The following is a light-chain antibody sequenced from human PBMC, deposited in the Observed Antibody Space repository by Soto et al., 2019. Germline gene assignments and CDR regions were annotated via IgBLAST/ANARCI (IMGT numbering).Light chain of an antibody. CDR3: QAWDSSTVV. V-gene: IGLV3-1*01. J-gene: IGLJ2*01. CDR1: GLGAKY. Sequence: SYELTQAPSVSVSPGQTASITCSGAGLGAKYACWYQQRPGQSPVLVIYQDNKRPSGIPERFSGSNSGNTATLTINGTQAMDEADYYCQAWDSSTVVFGGGTKLTVL. CDR2: QDN.